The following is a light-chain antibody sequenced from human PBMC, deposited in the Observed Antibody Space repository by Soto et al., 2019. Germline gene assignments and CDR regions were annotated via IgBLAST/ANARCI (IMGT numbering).Light chain of an antibody. J-gene: IGKJ2*01. Sequence: DIVMTQTPLSSPVTLGQPASISCRSSQSLVHSDGNTYLSWLHQRPGQPPRLLIYKVSHRLSGVPDRFSGSGAWTDFTLKISRVEAEDVGVYYCMQATQFPRYTFGQGTKLEIK. CDR3: MQATQFPRYT. CDR2: KVS. CDR1: QSLVHSDGNTY. V-gene: IGKV2-24*01.